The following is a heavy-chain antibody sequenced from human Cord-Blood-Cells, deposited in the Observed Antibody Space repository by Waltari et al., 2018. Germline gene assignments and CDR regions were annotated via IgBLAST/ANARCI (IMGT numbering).Heavy chain of an antibody. CDR3: ASEYSGSYYYYYGMDV. V-gene: IGHV1-18*01. CDR2: ISAYNGNT. D-gene: IGHD1-26*01. Sequence: QVQLVQSGAEVKKPGASVKVSCKASGYTFTSYGISWVRQAPGQGLEWMGWISAYNGNTNYAQKLQGRVTMTTDTSTSTAYMELRSLSSDDTAVYYCASEYSGSYYYYYGMDVWGQGTTVTVSS. J-gene: IGHJ6*02. CDR1: GYTFTSYG.